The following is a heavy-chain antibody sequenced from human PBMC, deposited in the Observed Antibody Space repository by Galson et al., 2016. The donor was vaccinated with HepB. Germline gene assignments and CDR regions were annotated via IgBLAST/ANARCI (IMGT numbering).Heavy chain of an antibody. CDR1: GYTFTGYY. Sequence: SGYTFTGYYLHWTRQAPGQGLAWMGWINPNSGGTNYAQKVQGWVTMTRDTSISPAYMELRRLKSDDTAVYHCARDPEEGYFDLWGRGTLVTVSS. V-gene: IGHV1-2*04. D-gene: IGHD1-14*01. CDR3: ARDPEEGYFDL. CDR2: INPNSGGT. J-gene: IGHJ2*01.